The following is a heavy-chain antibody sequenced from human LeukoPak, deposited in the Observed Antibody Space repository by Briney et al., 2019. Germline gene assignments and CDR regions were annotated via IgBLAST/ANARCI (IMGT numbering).Heavy chain of an antibody. J-gene: IGHJ6*03. CDR1: GFTSSSYS. CDR2: IRSSSTYI. CDR3: ATDQYCSGGSCYSGYMDV. V-gene: IGHV3-21*01. Sequence: GGSLRLSCAASGFTSSSYSMNWVRQAPGKGLEWVSSIRSSSTYIYYADSVKGRFTISRDNAKNSLYLQMNSLRAEDTAVYYCATDQYCSGGSCYSGYMDVWGKGTTVTVSS. D-gene: IGHD2-15*01.